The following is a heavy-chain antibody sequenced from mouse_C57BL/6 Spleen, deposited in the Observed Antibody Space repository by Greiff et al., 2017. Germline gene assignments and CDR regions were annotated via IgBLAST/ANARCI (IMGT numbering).Heavy chain of an antibody. CDR1: GYTFTSYW. Sequence: QVQLQQPGAELVRPGSSVKLSCKASGYTFTSYWMHWVKQRPIQGLEWIGNIDPSDSETHYNQKFKDKATLTVDKSSSTAYMQLSSLTSEDSAVYYCARANLGGDQFAYWGQGTLVTVSA. D-gene: IGHD3-3*01. V-gene: IGHV1-52*01. CDR3: ARANLGGDQFAY. J-gene: IGHJ3*01. CDR2: IDPSDSET.